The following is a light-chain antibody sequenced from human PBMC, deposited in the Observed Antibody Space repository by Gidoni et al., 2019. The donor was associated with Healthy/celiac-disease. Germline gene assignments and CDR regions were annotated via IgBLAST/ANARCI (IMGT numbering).Light chain of an antibody. CDR2: GAS. CDR1: QSVSSN. V-gene: IGKV3-15*01. CDR3: QQYNNWPYT. J-gene: IGKJ2*01. Sequence: RASQSVSSNLAWYQQKPGQAPRLLIYGASTRATGIPARFSGSGSGTEFTITISSLQSEDFAVYYCQQYNNWPYTFGQGTKLEIK.